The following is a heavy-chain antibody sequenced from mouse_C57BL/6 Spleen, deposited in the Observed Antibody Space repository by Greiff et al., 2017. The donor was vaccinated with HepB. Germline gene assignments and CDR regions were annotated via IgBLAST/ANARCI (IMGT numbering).Heavy chain of an antibody. CDR2: IYPGSGNT. J-gene: IGHJ2*01. CDR1: GYTFTDYY. Sequence: VQLQQSGAELVRPGASVKLSCKASGYTFTDYYINWVKQRPGQGLEWIARIYPGSGNTYYNEKFKGKATLTAEKSSSTAYMQLSSLTSEDSAVYCCARWDYDENFDYWGQGTTLTVSS. CDR3: ARWDYDENFDY. V-gene: IGHV1-76*01. D-gene: IGHD2-4*01.